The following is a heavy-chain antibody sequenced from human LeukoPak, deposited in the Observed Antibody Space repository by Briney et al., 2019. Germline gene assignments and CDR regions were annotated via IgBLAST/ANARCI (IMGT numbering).Heavy chain of an antibody. D-gene: IGHD6-13*01. CDR2: IKSDGSST. V-gene: IGHV3-74*01. CDR1: GFTFRSYW. CDR3: ARASSSWYYFDY. Sequence: GGSLRLSCAASGFTFRSYWMNWVRHVPGKGLVWVSRIKSDGSSTSYADSVKGRFTISRDNAKNTLYLQMNSLRDEDTALYYCARASSSWYYFDYWGQGTLVTVSS. J-gene: IGHJ4*02.